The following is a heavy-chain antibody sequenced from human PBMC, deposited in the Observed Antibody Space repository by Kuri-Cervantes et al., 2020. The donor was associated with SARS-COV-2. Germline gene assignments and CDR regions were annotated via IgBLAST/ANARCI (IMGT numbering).Heavy chain of an antibody. CDR3: ARDEHGYSSNWFDP. CDR1: GYTFTGYY. Sequence: ASVKVSCKASGYTFTGYYMHWVRQAPGQGLEWMGWINPNSGGTNYAQKFQGWVTMTRDTSISTAYMELSRLRSDDTAVYYCARDEHGYSSNWFDPWGQGTLVTVSS. V-gene: IGHV1-2*04. CDR2: INPNSGGT. J-gene: IGHJ5*02. D-gene: IGHD6-13*01.